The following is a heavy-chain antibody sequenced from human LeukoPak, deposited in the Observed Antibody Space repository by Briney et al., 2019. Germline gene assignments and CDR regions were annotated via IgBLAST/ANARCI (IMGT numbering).Heavy chain of an antibody. CDR1: GGSFSGYY. V-gene: IGHV4-34*01. CDR2: INHSGST. D-gene: IGHD3-10*01. J-gene: IGHJ5*02. Sequence: SETLSLTCAVYGGSFSGYYWSWIRQPPGKGLEWIGEINHSGSTNYNPSLKSRVTISVDTSKNQFSLKLSSVTAADTAVYYCARASYYYGSGSGPRFDPWGQGTLVTVSS. CDR3: ARASYYYGSGSGPRFDP.